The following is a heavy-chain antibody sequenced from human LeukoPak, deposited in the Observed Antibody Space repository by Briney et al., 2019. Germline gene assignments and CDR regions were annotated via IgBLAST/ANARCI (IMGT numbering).Heavy chain of an antibody. CDR1: GYSISSGYY. CDR3: ARVVVVPAAMGGYYYYYGMDV. D-gene: IGHD2-2*01. J-gene: IGHJ6*04. CDR2: IYHSGST. Sequence: SETLSLTCAVSGYSISSGYYGGWIPQPPGKGLEWIGSIYHSGSTYYNPSLKSRVTISVDTSKNQFSLKLRSVTAADTAVYYCARVVVVPAAMGGYYYYYGMDVWGKGTTVTVSS. V-gene: IGHV4-38-2*01.